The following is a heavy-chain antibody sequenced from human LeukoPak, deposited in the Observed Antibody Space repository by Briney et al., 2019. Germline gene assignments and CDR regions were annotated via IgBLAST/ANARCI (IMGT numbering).Heavy chain of an antibody. J-gene: IGHJ5*02. CDR2: ISGSGGST. Sequence: PGGSLRLSCAASGFTFSSYAMSWVRQAPGKGLEWVSAISGSGGSTYYADSVKGWFTISRDNSKNTLYLQMNSLRAEDTAVYYCAKGDGDYRWFDPWGQGTLVTVSS. CDR1: GFTFSSYA. V-gene: IGHV3-23*01. D-gene: IGHD4-17*01. CDR3: AKGDGDYRWFDP.